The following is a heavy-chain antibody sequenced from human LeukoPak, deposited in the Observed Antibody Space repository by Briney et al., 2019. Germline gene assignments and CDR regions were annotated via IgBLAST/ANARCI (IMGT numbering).Heavy chain of an antibody. CDR3: ARDLDLGGWFDP. Sequence: SETLSLTCTVSGGSISSYYWSWIRQPPGKGLEWIGYIYYSGSTNYNPSLKSRVTISVDTSKNQFSLKLSSVTAADTAVHYCARDLDLGGWFDPWGQGTLVTVSS. V-gene: IGHV4-59*01. CDR1: GGSISSYY. D-gene: IGHD1-26*01. J-gene: IGHJ5*02. CDR2: IYYSGST.